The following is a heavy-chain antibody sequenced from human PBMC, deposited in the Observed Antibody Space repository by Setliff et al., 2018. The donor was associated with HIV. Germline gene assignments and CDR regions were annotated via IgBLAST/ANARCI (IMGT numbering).Heavy chain of an antibody. V-gene: IGHV3-33*03. CDR3: AKEGNEIKTGYIEGRGGMDV. CDR1: GFTFXXDG. J-gene: IGHJ6*02. D-gene: IGHD3-9*01. Sequence: GGSLRLSCAASGFTFXXDGMQGGRQAPGKGLEWVAVIWYDGSNKYYADSVKGRFTISRDKSKNTLYLQMNSLRAEDTAGYYCAKEGNEIKTGYIEGRGGMDVWGQGTTVTVSS. CDR2: IWYDGSNK.